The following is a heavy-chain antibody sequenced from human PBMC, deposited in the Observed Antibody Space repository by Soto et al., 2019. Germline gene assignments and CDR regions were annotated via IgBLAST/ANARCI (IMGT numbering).Heavy chain of an antibody. D-gene: IGHD3-3*01. CDR1: GGSISSSNW. Sequence: SETLSLTCAVSGGSISSSNWWSWVRQPPGKGLEWIGEIYHSGSTNYNPSLKSRVTISVDKSKNQFSLKLSSVTAADTAVYYCARGSGSYAFDYYYGMDVWGQGTTVTVSS. CDR2: IYHSGST. J-gene: IGHJ6*02. CDR3: ARGSGSYAFDYYYGMDV. V-gene: IGHV4-4*02.